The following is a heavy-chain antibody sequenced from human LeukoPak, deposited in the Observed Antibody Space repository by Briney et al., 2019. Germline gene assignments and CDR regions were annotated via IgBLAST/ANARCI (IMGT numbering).Heavy chain of an antibody. CDR1: GFTFSSYW. J-gene: IGHJ4*02. CDR3: ATTGTDYYFDY. D-gene: IGHD3/OR15-3a*01. Sequence: GWSLRLSCAASGFTFSSYWMHWVRPAPGKGLVWVSHIKSDGSSTNYADSVKGRFTISRDNAKNTLYLQMDSLRAEDTAVYYCATTGTDYYFDYWGQGTLVTVSS. CDR2: IKSDGSST. V-gene: IGHV3-74*01.